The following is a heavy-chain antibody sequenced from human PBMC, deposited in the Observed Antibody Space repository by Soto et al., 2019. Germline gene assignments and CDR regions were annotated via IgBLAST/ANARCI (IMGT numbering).Heavy chain of an antibody. D-gene: IGHD2-15*01. CDR3: ARARNFCSGGSCYFVEEDY. CDR1: GGTFSSYA. V-gene: IGHV1-69*13. CDR2: IIPIFGTA. J-gene: IGHJ4*02. Sequence: SVKVSCKASGGTFSSYAISWVRQAPGQGLEWMGGIIPIFGTANYAQKFQGRVTITADESTSTAYMELSSLRSEDTAVYYCARARNFCSGGSCYFVEEDYWGQGTLVTVSS.